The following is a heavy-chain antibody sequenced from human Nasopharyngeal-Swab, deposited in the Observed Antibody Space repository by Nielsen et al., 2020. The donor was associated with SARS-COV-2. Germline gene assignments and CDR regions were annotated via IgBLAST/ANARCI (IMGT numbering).Heavy chain of an antibody. Sequence: GESLKISCSVSEFTFSDYVMNWVHQAPGKGLEWVSSISSTNNFIFHANSVKGRFTISRDNTKNSLYLQMNSLRAEDTAVYYCAGGNSADHWGQGTLVTVSS. CDR3: AGGNSADH. V-gene: IGHV3-21*04. CDR1: EFTFSDYV. D-gene: IGHD4-23*01. CDR2: ISSTNNFI. J-gene: IGHJ4*02.